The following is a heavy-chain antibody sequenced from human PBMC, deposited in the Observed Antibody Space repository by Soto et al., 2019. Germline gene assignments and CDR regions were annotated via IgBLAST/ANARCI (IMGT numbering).Heavy chain of an antibody. D-gene: IGHD3-10*01. CDR3: AKGGLWVGGTFDI. CDR1: GFTFSSYA. Sequence: GGSLRLSCAASGFTFSSYAMSWVRQAPGKGLEWVSAISGSGGSTYYADSVKGRFTISRDNSKNTLYLQRNSLRAEDTAVYYCAKGGLWVGGTFDIWGQGTMVTVSS. J-gene: IGHJ3*02. V-gene: IGHV3-23*01. CDR2: ISGSGGST.